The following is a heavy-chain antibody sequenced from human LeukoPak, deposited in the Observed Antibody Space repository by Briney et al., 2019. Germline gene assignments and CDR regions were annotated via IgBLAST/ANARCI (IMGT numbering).Heavy chain of an antibody. CDR1: GDSISSSSYY. D-gene: IGHD6-19*01. Sequence: DPSETLSLTCTVSGDSISSSSYYWGWIRQAPGKGLEWIGSIYYGANTYYNPSLKSRVTVSTDTSKNQFSLKLNSVTAADTAVYYCAKAFSGWYVDYFDSWGQGILVTVSS. J-gene: IGHJ4*02. V-gene: IGHV4-39*07. CDR3: AKAFSGWYVDYFDS. CDR2: IYYGANT.